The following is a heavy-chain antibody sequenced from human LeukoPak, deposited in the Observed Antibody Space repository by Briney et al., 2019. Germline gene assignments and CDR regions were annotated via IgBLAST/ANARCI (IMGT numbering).Heavy chain of an antibody. CDR2: IYTSGST. Sequence: SDTLSLTCTVSGGSISSYSSNWIRQPAGKGLKWIGRIYTSGSTNYNPSLKSRVTMSIDTSKNQFSLRLSSVTAADTAVYYCARGLPYGSEYFDYWGQGTLVTVSS. J-gene: IGHJ4*02. CDR3: ARGLPYGSEYFDY. CDR1: GGSISSYS. D-gene: IGHD3-10*01. V-gene: IGHV4-4*07.